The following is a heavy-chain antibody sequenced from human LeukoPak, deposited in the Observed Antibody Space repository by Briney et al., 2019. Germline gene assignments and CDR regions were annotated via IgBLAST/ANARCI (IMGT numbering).Heavy chain of an antibody. CDR3: AKDQLGANWFDP. J-gene: IGHJ5*02. V-gene: IGHV3-30*18. CDR1: GFTFSSYG. D-gene: IGHD1-1*01. Sequence: GGSLRLSCAASGFTFSSYGMHWVRQAPGKGLEWVAVISYDGSNKYYADSVKGRFTISRDNSKNTLYLQINSLRAEDTAVYYCAKDQLGANWFDPWGQGTLVTVSS. CDR2: ISYDGSNK.